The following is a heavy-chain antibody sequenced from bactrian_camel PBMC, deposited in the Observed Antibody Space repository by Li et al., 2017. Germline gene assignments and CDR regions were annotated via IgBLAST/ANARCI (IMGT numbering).Heavy chain of an antibody. CDR1: GFRFKDDW. Sequence: HVQLVESGGGLVQPGVSLRLSCAASGFRFKDDWMHWVRQAPGKGVEWLAGINNKGSRNAYADSVEGRFSISRDNTKNTMFLQLNDLQTEDTAMYYCCKDSMYSTSIMSQGTQVTVS. V-gene: IGHV3S1*01. CDR2: INNKGSRN. J-gene: IGHJ4*01. D-gene: IGHD2*01.